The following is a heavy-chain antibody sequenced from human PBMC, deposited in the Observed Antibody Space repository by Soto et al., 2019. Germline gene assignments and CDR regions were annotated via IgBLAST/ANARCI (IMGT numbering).Heavy chain of an antibody. Sequence: GGSLRLSCASSGFTFSTYTMNWVRQAPGKGLEWVSSINGRGNYIYYAESVKGRFTISRDNAKNSLYLQMDRLRAEDTALYYCVREDGKVGTNSAFDYWGRGALVTVSS. CDR1: GFTFSTYT. J-gene: IGHJ4*02. V-gene: IGHV3-21*01. D-gene: IGHD1-26*01. CDR3: VREDGKVGTNSAFDY. CDR2: INGRGNYI.